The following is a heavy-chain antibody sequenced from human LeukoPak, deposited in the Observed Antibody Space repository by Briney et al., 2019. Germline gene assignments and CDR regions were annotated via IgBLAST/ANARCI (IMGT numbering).Heavy chain of an antibody. V-gene: IGHV3-23*01. CDR2: ISDSGGRT. J-gene: IGHJ4*02. CDR3: AREARGGSYWVYDY. CDR1: GFTFSSYA. Sequence: GGSLRLSCAASGFTFSSYAMSWVRQAPGKGLEWVSAISDSGGRTYYAGSVKGRFTISRDNSKNSLYLQMNSLRDEDTAVYYCAREARGGSYWVYDYWGQGTLVTVSS. D-gene: IGHD1-26*01.